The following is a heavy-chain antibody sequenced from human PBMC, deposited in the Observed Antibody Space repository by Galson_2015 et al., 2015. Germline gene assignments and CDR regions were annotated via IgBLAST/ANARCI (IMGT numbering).Heavy chain of an antibody. CDR1: GYTFTNYF. CDR2: INPSGAAT. D-gene: IGHD3-10*01. CDR3: ARELGGTYYFDY. V-gene: IGHV1-46*04. Sequence: SVKVSCKASGYTFTNYFIQWVRQAPGQGLEWVGAINPSGAATFYAQKLQGRVTMTRDTPTSTVYVEPSSLGSEDTAVYYCARELGGTYYFDYWGLGTLVTVSS. J-gene: IGHJ4*02.